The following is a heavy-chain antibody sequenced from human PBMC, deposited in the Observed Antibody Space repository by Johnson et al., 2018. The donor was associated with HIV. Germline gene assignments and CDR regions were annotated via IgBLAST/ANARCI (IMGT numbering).Heavy chain of an antibody. CDR2: ISGSGGTT. CDR1: GFTFSSYA. V-gene: IGHV3-23*04. J-gene: IGHJ3*02. Sequence: EVQLVESGGGVIKHGGSLSISCSATGFTFSSYAMSWVRQAPGKGLEWVSAISGSGGTTYYADSVKGRFTISRDNSKNTLFLQMNSLRVEDTAVYYCARLKNGAFDIWGQGTMVTVSS. D-gene: IGHD2-8*01. CDR3: ARLKNGAFDI.